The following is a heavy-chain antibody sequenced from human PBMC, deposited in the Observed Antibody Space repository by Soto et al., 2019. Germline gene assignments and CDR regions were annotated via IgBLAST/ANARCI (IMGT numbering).Heavy chain of an antibody. CDR1: GGSISSYY. D-gene: IGHD4-17*01. CDR3: ARGVYGDYYYYYYYMDV. J-gene: IGHJ6*03. V-gene: IGHV4-59*13. Sequence: PSETLSLTCTVSGGSISSYYWSWIRQRPGKGLEWIGYIYYSGSTNYNPSLKSRVTISVDTSKNQFSLKLSSVTAADTAVYYCARGVYGDYYYYYYYMDVWGKGTTVTVSS. CDR2: IYYSGST.